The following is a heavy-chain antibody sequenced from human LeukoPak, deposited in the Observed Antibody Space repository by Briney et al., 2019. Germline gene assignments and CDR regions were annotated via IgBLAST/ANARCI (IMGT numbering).Heavy chain of an antibody. CDR3: ARVSLVRGAPDYYFDY. Sequence: KPSETLPLTCTVSGYSISSGYYWGWIRPPPGKGLEWIGYIYHSGSTNYNPSLKSRVTISVDTSKNQFSLKLSSVTAADTAVYYCARVSLVRGAPDYYFDYWGQGTLVTVSS. CDR1: GYSISSGYY. CDR2: IYHSGST. D-gene: IGHD3-10*01. J-gene: IGHJ4*02. V-gene: IGHV4-38-2*02.